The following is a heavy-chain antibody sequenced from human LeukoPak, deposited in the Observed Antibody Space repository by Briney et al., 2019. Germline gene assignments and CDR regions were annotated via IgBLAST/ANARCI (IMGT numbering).Heavy chain of an antibody. D-gene: IGHD6-13*01. V-gene: IGHV3-30*04. J-gene: IGHJ4*02. CDR2: ISYDGSNK. Sequence: GGSLRLSCAASGFAFSGYAMHWVRQAPGKGLEWVAVISYDGSNKYYADSVKGRFTISRDNSKNTLYLQMNSLRAEDTAVYYCARGETPIAAAGIRYWGQGTLVTVSS. CDR1: GFAFSGYA. CDR3: ARGETPIAAAGIRY.